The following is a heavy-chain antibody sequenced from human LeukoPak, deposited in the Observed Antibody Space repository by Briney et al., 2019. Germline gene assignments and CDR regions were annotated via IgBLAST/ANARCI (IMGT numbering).Heavy chain of an antibody. Sequence: SETLSLTCTVSGASINSGYYYWGWIRQPPGKGLEWIGSIPYRGSANFNPALKNRVAISPDTSRSHFSLRLTSVTSADTAVYCARDRSSYGKGHYDFWGQGTLVTVSS. CDR2: IPYRGSA. D-gene: IGHD4-17*01. V-gene: IGHV4-39*07. CDR1: GASINSGYYY. J-gene: IGHJ4*02. CDR3: ARDRSSYGKGHYDF.